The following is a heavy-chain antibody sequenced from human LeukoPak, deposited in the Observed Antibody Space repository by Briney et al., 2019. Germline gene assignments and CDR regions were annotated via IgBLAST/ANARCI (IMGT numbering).Heavy chain of an antibody. J-gene: IGHJ4*02. CDR1: GFIFSNYA. CDR3: ARDGGGSPDY. D-gene: IGHD3-16*01. CDR2: IRDNGGST. V-gene: IGHV3-64*01. Sequence: SGGSLRLSCAASGFIFSNYAMHWVRQAPGKGLEYVSAIRDNGGSTYYANSVRGRFTISRDNSKSTLYLQMGSLRADDMAVYYCARDGGGSPDYWGQGTLVTVSS.